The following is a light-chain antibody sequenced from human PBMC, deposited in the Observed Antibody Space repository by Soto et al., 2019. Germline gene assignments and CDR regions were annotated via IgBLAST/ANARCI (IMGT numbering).Light chain of an antibody. J-gene: IGKJ3*01. Sequence: DIVMTQSPLSLPVTPGEPASISCRSSXXLLXXXXXXXLDWYLQKPGQSPQLLISLGSNRAPGVPDRFSGSGSGTDXXLXISXXEAEDVGVYYCMQGVQTPFTFGPGTKVDIK. CDR1: XXLLXXXXXXX. V-gene: IGKV2-28*01. CDR2: LGS. CDR3: MQGVQTPFT.